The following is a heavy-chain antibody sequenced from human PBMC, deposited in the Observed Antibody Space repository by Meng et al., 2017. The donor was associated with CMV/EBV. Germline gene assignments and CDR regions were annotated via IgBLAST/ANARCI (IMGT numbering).Heavy chain of an antibody. Sequence: ASVKVSCKVSGYTLTELSRHWVRQAPGKGLEWMGGFDPEDGETTYAQKFQGRVTMTEDTSTDTAYMELSSLRSEDTAVYYCATAAGSRAPGGAFDIWGQGTMVTVSS. CDR1: GYTLTELS. V-gene: IGHV1-24*01. CDR2: FDPEDGET. D-gene: IGHD2-2*01. CDR3: ATAAGSRAPGGAFDI. J-gene: IGHJ3*02.